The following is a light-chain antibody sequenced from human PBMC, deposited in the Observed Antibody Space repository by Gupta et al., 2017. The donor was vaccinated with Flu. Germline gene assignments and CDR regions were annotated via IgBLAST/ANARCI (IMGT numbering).Light chain of an antibody. CDR2: DAT. CDR1: QDMREY. J-gene: IGKJ4*01. Sequence: YERVGDRDKIEWEGRQDMREYVNWYQQKRGKAPKLLSYDATNWETGVPSRLSGTRYGTDITVTISSRQQEDIAKDYCQQYDNLTPFTFGGGTKVEIK. CDR3: QQYDNLTPFT. V-gene: IGKV1-33*01.